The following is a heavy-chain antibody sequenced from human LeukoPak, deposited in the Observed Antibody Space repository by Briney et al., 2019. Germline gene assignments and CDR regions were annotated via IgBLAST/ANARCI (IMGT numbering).Heavy chain of an antibody. V-gene: IGHV3-23*01. J-gene: IGHJ4*02. CDR1: GFTFGTYS. CDR2: ITRSGSRT. Sequence: GGSLRLACAASGFTFGTYSMSWVRQAPGKGLEWVSTITRSGSRTFYADSVKGRFTFSRDNSKNTLYLQMNSLRAEDTAVYYCAKAHEDYYDTSGNFDYWGQGTLVTVST. CDR3: AKAHEDYYDTSGNFDY. D-gene: IGHD3-22*01.